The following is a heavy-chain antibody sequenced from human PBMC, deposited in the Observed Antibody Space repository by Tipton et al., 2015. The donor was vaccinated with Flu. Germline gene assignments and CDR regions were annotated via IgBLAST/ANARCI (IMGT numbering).Heavy chain of an antibody. Sequence: TLSLTCTVSGGSISSYYWSWIRQPPGKGLEWIGYIYYSGSTNYNPSLKSRVTISVDTSKNQFSLKLSSVTAADTAVYYCARAKPYYYDSSGYPDNWFDPWGQGTLVTVSS. CDR3: ARAKPYYYDSSGYPDNWFDP. CDR1: GGSISSYY. J-gene: IGHJ5*02. V-gene: IGHV4-59*01. D-gene: IGHD3-22*01. CDR2: IYYSGST.